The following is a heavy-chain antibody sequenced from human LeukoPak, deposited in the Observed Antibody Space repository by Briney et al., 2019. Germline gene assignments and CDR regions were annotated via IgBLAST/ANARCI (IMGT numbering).Heavy chain of an antibody. CDR1: GYSISGGYY. CDR2: IYHSGST. Sequence: SETLSLTCAVSGYSISGGYYWGWIRPPPGKGLEWIGSIYHSGSTYYNPSLKSRVTISVDTSKNQFSLKLSSVTAADTAVYYCARLRAAAGTAYYFDYWGQGTLVTVSS. D-gene: IGHD6-13*01. CDR3: ARLRAAAGTAYYFDY. J-gene: IGHJ4*02. V-gene: IGHV4-38-2*01.